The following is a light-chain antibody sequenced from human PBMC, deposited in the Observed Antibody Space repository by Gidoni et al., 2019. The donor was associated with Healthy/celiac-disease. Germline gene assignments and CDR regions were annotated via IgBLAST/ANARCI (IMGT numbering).Light chain of an antibody. Sequence: DIQMTQSPSSRSASVGDRVTITCRTSQSIRSYLSWYQQKPGKAPKLLIFAASSLQSGVPSRFSGSGSGTDFTLTISSLQPEDSATYYCQQSYSTPFTFGPGTKVDIK. CDR2: AAS. J-gene: IGKJ3*01. CDR1: QSIRSY. CDR3: QQSYSTPFT. V-gene: IGKV1-39*01.